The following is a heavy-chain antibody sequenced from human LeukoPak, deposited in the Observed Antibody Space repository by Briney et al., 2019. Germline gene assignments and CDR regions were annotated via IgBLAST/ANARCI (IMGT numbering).Heavy chain of an antibody. V-gene: IGHV5-51*01. CDR3: ARTYMSVLPYYDILTGYYHPFDY. D-gene: IGHD3-9*01. Sequence: GESLKISCKGSGYSFTSYWIGWVRQMPGKGLEWMGIIYPGDSDIRYSPSFQGQVTISADKSISTAYLQWSSLKASDTAMYYCARTYMSVLPYYDILTGYYHPFDYWGQGTLVTVSS. CDR1: GYSFTSYW. CDR2: IYPGDSDI. J-gene: IGHJ4*02.